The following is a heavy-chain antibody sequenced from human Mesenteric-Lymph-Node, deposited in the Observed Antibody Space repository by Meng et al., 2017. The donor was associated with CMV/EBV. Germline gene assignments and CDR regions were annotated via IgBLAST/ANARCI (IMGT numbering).Heavy chain of an antibody. CDR3: ARTTMKEAFDI. J-gene: IGHJ3*02. Sequence: SETLSLTCTVSGGSISSSSYYWGWIRQPPGKGLEWIGYIYYSGYTNYNPSLKSRVTISVNTSKNQFSLKLSSVTAADTAFYYCARTTMKEAFDIWGQGTMVTVSS. V-gene: IGHV4-61*05. D-gene: IGHD3-22*01. CDR2: IYYSGYT. CDR1: GGSISSSSYY.